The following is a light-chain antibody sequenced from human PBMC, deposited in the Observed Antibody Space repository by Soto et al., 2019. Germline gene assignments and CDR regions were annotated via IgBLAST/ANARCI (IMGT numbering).Light chain of an antibody. V-gene: IGKV1-12*01. CDR3: QQANSFPPLT. CDR1: QDISVW. J-gene: IGKJ4*01. CDR2: AAS. Sequence: DIHMTQSPSSVSASVGDRVTITCRASQDISVWLAWYQQKPGKALKLLIYAASSLQSGVPSRFSGSGSGTDFTLTISSLQPEDFATYYCQQANSFPPLTFGGGTRVEIK.